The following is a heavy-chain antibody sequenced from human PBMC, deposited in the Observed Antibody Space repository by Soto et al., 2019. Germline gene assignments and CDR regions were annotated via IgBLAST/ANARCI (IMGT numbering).Heavy chain of an antibody. J-gene: IGHJ4*02. Sequence: EVQLVESGGGLVQPGGSLRLSCAASGFTFSSHWMHWVRQAPGKGLVWVSSINSDGSTRTYADSVKGRFTISRDNAKNTLFLQVNSLRAVDTALYYCAHQISGVVTWGQGTLVTVSS. V-gene: IGHV3-74*01. CDR2: INSDGSTR. CDR3: AHQISGVVT. D-gene: IGHD3-3*01. CDR1: GFTFSSHW.